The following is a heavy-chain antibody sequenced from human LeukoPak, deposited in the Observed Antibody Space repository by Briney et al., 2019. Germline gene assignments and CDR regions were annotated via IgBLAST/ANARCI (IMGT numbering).Heavy chain of an antibody. CDR2: IYHSGST. J-gene: IGHJ4*02. CDR3: ARGGTSYDFWSGYSYYFDY. V-gene: IGHV4-38-2*02. D-gene: IGHD3-3*01. CDR1: GYSISSGYY. Sequence: PSETLSLTCTVSGYSISSGYYWGWIRQPPGKGLDWIGSIYHSGSTYYNPSLKSRVTISVDTSKNQFSLKLSSVTAADTAVYYCARGGTSYDFWSGYSYYFDYWGQGTLVTVSS.